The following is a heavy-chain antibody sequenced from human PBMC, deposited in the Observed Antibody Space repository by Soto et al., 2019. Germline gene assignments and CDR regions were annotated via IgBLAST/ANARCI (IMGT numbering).Heavy chain of an antibody. CDR2: ISAAGDP. CDR1: GFTFRNYD. J-gene: IGHJ6*02. Sequence: EVQLVESGGGLVQPGGSLRLSSEASGFTFRNYDMHWVRQGTGKGLEWVSGISAAGDPDYADSVEGRFTISRENAQNSFFLQMNSLRVGDTAVYYCARTDRDFCGLDVWGQGTTVIVSS. CDR3: ARTDRDFCGLDV. V-gene: IGHV3-13*05.